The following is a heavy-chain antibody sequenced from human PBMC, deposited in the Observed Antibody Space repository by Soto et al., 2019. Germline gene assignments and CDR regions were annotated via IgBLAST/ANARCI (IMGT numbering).Heavy chain of an antibody. CDR3: ARAAMGGSSWPFDY. V-gene: IGHV4-4*02. Sequence: QVQLQESGPGLVKPSGTLSLTCAVYGGSIRRSNWWCWVRQHPGKGLEWIGEIYHSGSTNYNPALKSRVTISVDKSTYQFSLKLSAVTAADTAVYSCARAAMGGSSWPFDYWGQGTLVTVSS. J-gene: IGHJ4*02. CDR2: IYHSGST. CDR1: GGSIRRSNW. D-gene: IGHD6-13*01.